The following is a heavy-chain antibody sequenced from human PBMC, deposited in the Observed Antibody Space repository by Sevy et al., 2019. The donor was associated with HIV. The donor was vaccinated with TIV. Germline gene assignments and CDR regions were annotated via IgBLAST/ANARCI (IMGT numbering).Heavy chain of an antibody. D-gene: IGHD1-26*01. V-gene: IGHV3-30-3*01. CDR3: TRDPPRRVGATRGGY. J-gene: IGHJ4*02. CDR1: GFTFSSYA. Sequence: GGSLRLSCAASGFTFSSYAMHWVRQAPGKGLEWVAVISYDGSNKYYADSVKGRFTISRANSKNTLYLQMNSLRAEERAVYYCTRDPPRRVGATRGGYWGQGTLVTVSS. CDR2: ISYDGSNK.